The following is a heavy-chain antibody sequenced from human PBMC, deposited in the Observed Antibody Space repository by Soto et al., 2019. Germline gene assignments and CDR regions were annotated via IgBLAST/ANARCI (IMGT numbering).Heavy chain of an antibody. Sequence: QVQLVESGGGVVQPGRSLRLSCAASGFTFSSYGMHWVRQAPGKGLEWVAVISYDGSNKYYADSVKGRFTISRDNSKYTLYLQMNSLRAEDTAVYYCATHCTNGVCHKADYWGQGTLVTVSS. D-gene: IGHD2-8*01. V-gene: IGHV3-30*03. CDR2: ISYDGSNK. CDR3: ATHCTNGVCHKADY. J-gene: IGHJ4*02. CDR1: GFTFSSYG.